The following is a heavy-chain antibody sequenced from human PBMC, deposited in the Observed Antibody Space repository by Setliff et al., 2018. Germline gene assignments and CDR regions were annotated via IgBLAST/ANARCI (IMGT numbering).Heavy chain of an antibody. CDR3: AGDPPSSGYAFDI. CDR1: GFTFDDYG. Sequence: GESLKISCAASGFTFDDYGMSWVRQAPGKGLEWVAFIWYDGSNTYYTGSVKGRFTISRDNSRNTLYLQMNSRRAEDTAVYYCAGDPPSSGYAFDIWGQGTMFTVSS. V-gene: IGHV3-33*08. CDR2: IWYDGSNT. J-gene: IGHJ3*02. D-gene: IGHD5-12*01.